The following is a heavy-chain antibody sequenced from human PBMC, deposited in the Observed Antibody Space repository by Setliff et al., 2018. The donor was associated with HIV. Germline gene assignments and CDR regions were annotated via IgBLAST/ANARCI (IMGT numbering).Heavy chain of an antibody. D-gene: IGHD6-19*01. CDR3: ARGVGRIIAVAGTGAFDI. CDR2: FHYSGST. J-gene: IGHJ3*02. V-gene: IGHV4-39*07. CDR1: GGSISRNYY. Sequence: SETLSLTCNVSGGSISRNYYWGWIRQPPDKGLEWIGSFHYSGSTSYNPSLRSRVTISVDKSKNQFSLKLSSVTAADTAVYYCARGVGRIIAVAGTGAFDIWGQGTMVTVSS.